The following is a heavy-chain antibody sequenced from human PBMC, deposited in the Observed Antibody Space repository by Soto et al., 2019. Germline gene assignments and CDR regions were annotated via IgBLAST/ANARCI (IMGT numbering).Heavy chain of an antibody. CDR2: ISGTGYGT. V-gene: IGHV3-23*01. CDR3: AKARQAQSHYYYGMDV. D-gene: IGHD6-19*01. J-gene: IGHJ6*02. Sequence: GGSLRLSCAASGFTFSSNAMTWVRRAPGKGLEWVSGISGTGYGTYYADSVKGRFTISRDSSNNTLYLQMNSLRGEDTAIYYCAKARQAQSHYYYGMDVWGQGTPVTVSS. CDR1: GFTFSSNA.